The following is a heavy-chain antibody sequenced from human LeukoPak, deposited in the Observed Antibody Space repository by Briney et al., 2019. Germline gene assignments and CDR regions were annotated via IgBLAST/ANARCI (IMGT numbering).Heavy chain of an antibody. CDR1: GYSFTSYW. J-gene: IGHJ4*02. V-gene: IGHV5-51*01. CDR2: IYPGDSDT. Sequence: GESLKISCKGSGYSFTSYWIGWVRQMPGKGLEWMGIIYPGDSDTRYSPSFRGQVTISADKSISTAYLQWSSLKASDTAMYYCARRLVAATGGFDYWGQGTLVTVSS. CDR3: ARRLVAATGGFDY. D-gene: IGHD2-15*01.